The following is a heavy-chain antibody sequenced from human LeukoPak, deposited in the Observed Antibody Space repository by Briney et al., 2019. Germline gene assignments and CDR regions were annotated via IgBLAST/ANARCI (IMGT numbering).Heavy chain of an antibody. J-gene: IGHJ3*02. CDR1: GFTLSSSG. CDR3: AKDPTRVPGAFDI. D-gene: IGHD3-10*01. V-gene: IGHV3-30*02. CDR2: IRYDGSNK. Sequence: PGGSPRPSPAAAGFTLSSSGTHLGRHAPRKGVGGGAFIRYDGSNKYYADSVKGRFTISRDNSKNTLYLQMNSLRAEDTAVYYCAKDPTRVPGAFDIWGQGTMVTVSS.